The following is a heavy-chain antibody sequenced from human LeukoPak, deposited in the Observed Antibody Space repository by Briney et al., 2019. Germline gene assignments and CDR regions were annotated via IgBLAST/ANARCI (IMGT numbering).Heavy chain of an antibody. V-gene: IGHV4-59*09. CDR2: IYYSGST. D-gene: IGHD4-17*01. Sequence: WIGYIYYSGSTNYNPSLKSRVTISVDTSKNQFSLKLSSVTAADTAVYYCARGRYGDYVGYFDLWGRGTLVTVSS. CDR3: ARGRYGDYVGYFDL. J-gene: IGHJ2*01.